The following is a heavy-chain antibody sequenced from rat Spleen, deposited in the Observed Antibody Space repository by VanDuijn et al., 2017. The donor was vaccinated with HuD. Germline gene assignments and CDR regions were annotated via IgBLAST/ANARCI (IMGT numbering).Heavy chain of an antibody. CDR2: IIYDGSST. J-gene: IGHJ4*01. CDR1: GFTFSNYG. V-gene: IGHV5-29*01. Sequence: EVQLAESGGGLVQPGRSLKLSCAASGFTFSNYGVHWIRQAPTKDLEWVATIIYDGSSTYYRDSVKARFTISRDNAKSTLYLQMDSLRSEDTATYYCTTGGTTLYVMDVWGQGASVTVSS. D-gene: IGHD1-10*01. CDR3: TTGGTTLYVMDV.